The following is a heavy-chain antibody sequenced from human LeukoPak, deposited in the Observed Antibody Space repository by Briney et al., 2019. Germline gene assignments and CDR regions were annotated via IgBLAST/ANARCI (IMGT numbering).Heavy chain of an antibody. CDR2: IYNTGST. D-gene: IGHD2-15*01. J-gene: IGHJ3*02. V-gene: IGHV4-59*01. Sequence: SETLSLTCTVSGGSISSYYWSWIRQPPGKGLEWIGYIYNTGSTNYNPSLKSRVTISVDTSKNQFSLKLSSVTAADTAVYYCAREGYCSGGSCYSLDIWGQGTMVTVSS. CDR3: AREGYCSGGSCYSLDI. CDR1: GGSISSYY.